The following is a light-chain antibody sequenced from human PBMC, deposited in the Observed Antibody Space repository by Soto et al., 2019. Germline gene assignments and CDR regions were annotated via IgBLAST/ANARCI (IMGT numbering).Light chain of an antibody. V-gene: IGLV2-14*03. J-gene: IGLJ1*01. Sequence: QSALTQPASVSASPGQSITISCTGTSSDVGAYKYVSWYQHHPGKAPKLMIHDVSNRPSGISNRFSGSKSGNTASLTISGLQADDEADYYCSSYTGGSTPYVFGTGTKLTVL. CDR3: SSYTGGSTPYV. CDR2: DVS. CDR1: SSDVGAYKY.